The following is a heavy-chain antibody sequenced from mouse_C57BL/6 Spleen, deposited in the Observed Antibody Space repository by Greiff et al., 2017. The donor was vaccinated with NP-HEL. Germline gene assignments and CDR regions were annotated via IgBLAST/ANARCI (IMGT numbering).Heavy chain of an antibody. D-gene: IGHD1-1*01. Sequence: VKLMESGPGLVAPSQRLSIPCTVSGFSLTSYAISWVRPPPGTGLEWLGVIWTGGGTNYNSALKSSMSISKDKAKSQGFLKMNSLQTDDTARYDCARIYYGSYFDYWGQGTTLTVSS. CDR3: ARIYYGSYFDY. CDR2: IWTGGGT. V-gene: IGHV2-9-1*01. J-gene: IGHJ2*01. CDR1: GFSLTSYA.